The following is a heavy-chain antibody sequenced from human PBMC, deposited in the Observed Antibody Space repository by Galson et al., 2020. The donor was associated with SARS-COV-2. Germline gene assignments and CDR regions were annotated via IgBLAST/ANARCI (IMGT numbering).Heavy chain of an antibody. J-gene: IGHJ4*02. CDR3: AREIGNYYGFGS. Sequence: SETLSLTCTVSGGSISSSSYYWGWVRQPPGKGLEWIGSIYYSGTTYYNPSLESRVTISVDTSKNHFSLKVSSVTAADTAVYYCAREIGNYYGFGSWGQGPLVTVPS. CDR2: IYYSGTT. CDR1: GGSISSSSYY. D-gene: IGHD1-26*01. V-gene: IGHV4-39*07.